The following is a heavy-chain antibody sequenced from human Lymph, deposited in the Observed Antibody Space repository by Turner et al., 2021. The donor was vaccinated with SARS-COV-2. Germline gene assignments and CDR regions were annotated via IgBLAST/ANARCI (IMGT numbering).Heavy chain of an antibody. CDR3: ARDLGTYGMDV. V-gene: IGHV3-53*02. CDR2: IYSGGTT. J-gene: IGHJ6*02. CDR1: GIIVSRNY. Sequence: DVQLVETGGGLIQPGGSLRLSCAASGIIVSRNYMNWVRQGPGKGLEWVSVIYSGGTTYYADSVKGRFTISRDNSKNTLYLQMNSLRVEDTAVYYCARDLGTYGMDVWGQGTTVTVSS. D-gene: IGHD6-13*01.